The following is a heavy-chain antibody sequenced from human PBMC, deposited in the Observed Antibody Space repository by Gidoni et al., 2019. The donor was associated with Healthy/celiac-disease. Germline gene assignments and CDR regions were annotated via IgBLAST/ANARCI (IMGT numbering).Heavy chain of an antibody. V-gene: IGHV4-30-4*01. CDR1: GGSISSGDYY. J-gene: IGHJ5*02. CDR2: IYYSGST. D-gene: IGHD3-9*01. Sequence: QVQLQESGPGLVKPSQTLSLPCTVSGGSISSGDYYWSWIRQPPGKGLEWIGYIYYSGSTYYNPALKSRVTISVDTSKNQFSLKLSSVTAADTAVYYCARVEVGNISNWFDPWGQGTLVTVSS. CDR3: ARVEVGNISNWFDP.